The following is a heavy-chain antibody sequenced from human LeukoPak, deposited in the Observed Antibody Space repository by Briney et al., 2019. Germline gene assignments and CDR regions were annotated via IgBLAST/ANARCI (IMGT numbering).Heavy chain of an antibody. CDR1: GFSLSMNGVG. J-gene: IGHJ3*02. CDR2: IYCNDEK. CDR3: VHSGPNGKLDVYHI. D-gene: IGHD4/OR15-4a*01. V-gene: IGHV2-5*01. Sequence: SGPTLVKPTQTLTLTCTFSGFSLSMNGVGVGWIRQPPGKALEWLALIYCNDEKRYISSLKSRLTITKDTSKKQVVLTMTNMSPVDTATYYCVHSGPNGKLDVYHIWGQGTMVTVSS.